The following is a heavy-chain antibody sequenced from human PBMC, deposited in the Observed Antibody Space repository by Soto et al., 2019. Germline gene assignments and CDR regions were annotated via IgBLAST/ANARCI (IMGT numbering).Heavy chain of an antibody. V-gene: IGHV4-61*08. J-gene: IGHJ6*02. CDR2: IYHTGST. CDR1: GGSISSGGYF. D-gene: IGHD2-21*02. CDR3: ARDLWGYCGADCYPLDV. Sequence: SETLSLTCAVSGGSISSGGYFWSWIRQQPGKGLEWIGYIYHTGSTIYNPSLKSRVTISVDTSKNQFSLKLNSVTAADTAVYYCARDLWGYCGADCYPLDVWGQGTTVPVSS.